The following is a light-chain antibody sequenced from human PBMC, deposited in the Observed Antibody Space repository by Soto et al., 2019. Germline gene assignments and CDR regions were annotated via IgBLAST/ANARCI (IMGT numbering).Light chain of an antibody. CDR2: DVS. V-gene: IGLV2-14*03. CDR3: DSYTSGSSYV. CDR1: SSDVGGYNY. J-gene: IGLJ1*01. Sequence: QFALTQPASVSGSPGQSITISCTGTSSDVGGYNYVSWYQQHPGKAPKLMIYDVSYRPSGVSDRFSGSKSGNTASLTISGLQSEDEADYYCDSYTSGSSYVFGTGTKLTVL.